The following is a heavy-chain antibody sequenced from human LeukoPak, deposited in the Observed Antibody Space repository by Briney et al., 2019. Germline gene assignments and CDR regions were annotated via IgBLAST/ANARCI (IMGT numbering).Heavy chain of an antibody. CDR3: ASVLSSSWGYFDY. V-gene: IGHV4-4*02. D-gene: IGHD6-13*01. Sequence: PSETLSLTCAVSGGSISSSNWWSWVRQPPGKGLEWIGEIYHSGSTNYNPSLKSRVTISVDKSENQFSLKLSSVTAADTAVYYCASVLSSSWGYFDYWGQGTLVTVSS. J-gene: IGHJ4*02. CDR2: IYHSGST. CDR1: GGSISSSNW.